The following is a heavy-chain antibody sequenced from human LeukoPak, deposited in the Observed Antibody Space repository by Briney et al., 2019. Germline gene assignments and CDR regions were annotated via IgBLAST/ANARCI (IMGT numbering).Heavy chain of an antibody. Sequence: GGALRLSCAASGCTLSSYRMHWVRQAPCKGREWVARIRYDGSNTYYADSVKGRFTIYRDNSKNTLYMQMSSLRAEDTAVYYCANIPKQKLVSDYWGQGTLVTVSS. V-gene: IGHV3-30*02. D-gene: IGHD6-13*01. CDR2: IRYDGSNT. J-gene: IGHJ4*02. CDR3: ANIPKQKLVSDY. CDR1: GCTLSSYR.